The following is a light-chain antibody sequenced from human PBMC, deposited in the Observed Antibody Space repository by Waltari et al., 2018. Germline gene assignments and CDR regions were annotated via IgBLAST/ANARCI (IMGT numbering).Light chain of an antibody. Sequence: QSVLTQPPSVSGAPGQRVTISCTWSSSTIRAGQDVQWHPESPGKAHHTPPPPGTAPKLLIYANITRPSGVPDRFSGSKSGTSASLAITGLQAEDEADYYCQSYDNSLSGSRVFGGGTKLTVL. V-gene: IGLV1-40*01. CDR2: ANI. J-gene: IGLJ3*02. CDR3: QSYDNSLSGSRV. CDR1: SSTIRAGQD.